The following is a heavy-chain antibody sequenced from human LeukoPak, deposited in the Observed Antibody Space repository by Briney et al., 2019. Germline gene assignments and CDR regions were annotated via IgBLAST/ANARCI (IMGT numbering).Heavy chain of an antibody. CDR3: TRGQWLDVWDF. CDR2: IQDRGST. Sequence: PSETLSLTCSDSGTSMSNSYWSWIRQPAGKGLEWIGHIQDRGSTIYNPSLGSRVAMSLDTPKNQFSLKLNSVTAADTAVYYCTRGQWLDVWDFWGQGTLVTVSS. J-gene: IGHJ4*02. V-gene: IGHV4-4*07. D-gene: IGHD6-19*01. CDR1: GTSMSNSY.